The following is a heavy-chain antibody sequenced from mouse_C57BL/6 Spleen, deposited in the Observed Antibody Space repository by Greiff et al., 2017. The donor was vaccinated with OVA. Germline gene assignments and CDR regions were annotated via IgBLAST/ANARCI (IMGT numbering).Heavy chain of an antibody. D-gene: IGHD4-1*01. V-gene: IGHV1-81*01. Sequence: VQLQQSGAELARPGASVKLSCKASGYTFTSYGISWVKQSTGQGLEWIGEIYPRSGNTYYNEKFKGKATLTADKSSSTAYMELRSLTSEDSAVYFCARGNPANLYYAMDYWGQGTSVTVSS. CDR3: ARGNPANLYYAMDY. J-gene: IGHJ4*01. CDR2: IYPRSGNT. CDR1: GYTFTSYG.